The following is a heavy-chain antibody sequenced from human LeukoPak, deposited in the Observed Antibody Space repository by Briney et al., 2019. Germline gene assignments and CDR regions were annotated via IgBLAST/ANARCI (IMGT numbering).Heavy chain of an antibody. V-gene: IGHV3-33*01. CDR3: ARDFDGGNAFVY. D-gene: IGHD4-23*01. CDR2: MWYDGSNK. CDR1: GFTFRTYG. J-gene: IGHJ4*02. Sequence: GVSLTLFCAASGFTFRTYGVHWVRQARGKGLEWVAVMWYDGSNKYYGDYVKRRFTISRHNSKHTLYTQMNSLRPEHTAMYYCARDFDGGNAFVYWGEGALVCVCS.